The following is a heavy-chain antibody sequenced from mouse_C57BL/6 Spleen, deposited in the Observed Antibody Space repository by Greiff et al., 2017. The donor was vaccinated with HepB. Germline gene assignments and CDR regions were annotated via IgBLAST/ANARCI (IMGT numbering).Heavy chain of an antibody. CDR1: GFTFSSYA. J-gene: IGHJ1*03. V-gene: IGHV5-4*01. CDR2: ISDGGSYT. D-gene: IGHD5-5*01. CDR3: ARDSYLVQGYFDV. Sequence: EVKLVESGGGLVKPGGSLKLSCAASGFTFSSYAMSWVRQTPEKRLEWVATISDGGSYTYYPDNVKGRFTISRDNAKNNLYLQMSHLKSEDTAMYYCARDSYLVQGYFDVWGTGTTVTVSS.